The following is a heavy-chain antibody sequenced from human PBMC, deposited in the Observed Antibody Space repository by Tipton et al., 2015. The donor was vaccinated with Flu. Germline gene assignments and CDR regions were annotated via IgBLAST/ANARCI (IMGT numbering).Heavy chain of an antibody. CDR3: ARDYNWGEGY. CDR1: GFSFNIYT. V-gene: IGHV3-21*01. J-gene: IGHJ4*02. Sequence: GSLRLSCAASGFSFNIYTMMWVRLAPGKGLEWVASIDPTSSHIHYGDSVRSRFTISRDNAKYSVFLHMDNLGDDDTAVYFCARDYNWGEGYWGQGTLVAVSS. CDR2: IDPTSSHI. D-gene: IGHD7-27*01.